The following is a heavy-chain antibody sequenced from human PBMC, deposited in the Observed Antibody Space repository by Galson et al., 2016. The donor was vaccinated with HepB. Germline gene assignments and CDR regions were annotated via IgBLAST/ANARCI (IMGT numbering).Heavy chain of an antibody. D-gene: IGHD1-1*01. CDR2: ISTNSGST. J-gene: IGHJ4*02. V-gene: IGHV1-18*01. CDR3: ARDANWSLDY. Sequence: SVKVSCKASGYIFTRNGISWVRQAPGQGLEWLGWISTNSGSTNYAQKVQDRITMTTDTSTRTVYMELRSLTSDDTAVYYCARDANWSLDYWGQGTLVTVAS. CDR1: GYIFTRNG.